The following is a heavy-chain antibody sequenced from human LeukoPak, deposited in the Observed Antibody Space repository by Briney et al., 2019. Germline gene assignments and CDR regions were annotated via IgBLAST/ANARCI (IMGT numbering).Heavy chain of an antibody. J-gene: IGHJ4*02. V-gene: IGHV4-39*07. CDR3: ARGVYTGVAGTDY. CDR2: IYYSGST. Sequence: SETLSLTCTVSGGSISSSSYYWGWIRQPPGKGLEWIGSIYYSGSTYYSPSLKSRVTISVDTSKNQFSLKLKSITAADTAVYYCARGVYTGVAGTDYWGQGILVTVST. CDR1: GGSISSSSYY. D-gene: IGHD6-19*01.